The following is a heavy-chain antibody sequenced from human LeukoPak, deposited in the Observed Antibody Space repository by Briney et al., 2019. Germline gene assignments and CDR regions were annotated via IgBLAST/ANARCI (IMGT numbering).Heavy chain of an antibody. CDR3: ARIIGYCSSTSCYIDY. Sequence: GGSLRLSCAASGFTFSSYSMNWVGQAPGKGLEWVSYISSSSSTIYYADSVKGRFTISRDNAKNSLYLQMNSLRAEDTAVYYCARIIGYCSSTSCYIDYWGQGTLVTVSS. D-gene: IGHD2-2*01. J-gene: IGHJ4*02. V-gene: IGHV3-48*04. CDR1: GFTFSSYS. CDR2: ISSSSSTI.